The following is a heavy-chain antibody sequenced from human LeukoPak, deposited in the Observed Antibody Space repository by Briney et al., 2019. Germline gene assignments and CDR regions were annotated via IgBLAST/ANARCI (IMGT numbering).Heavy chain of an antibody. CDR3: AREWVGYDFWSD. Sequence: SETLSLTCTVSGGSISSYYWSWIRQPPGKGLEWIGYIYYSGSTNYNPSLKSRVTISVDTSKNQFSLKLSSVTAADTAVYYCAREWVGYDFWSDWGQGTLVTVSS. V-gene: IGHV4-59*12. CDR1: GGSISSYY. D-gene: IGHD3-3*01. CDR2: IYYSGST. J-gene: IGHJ4*02.